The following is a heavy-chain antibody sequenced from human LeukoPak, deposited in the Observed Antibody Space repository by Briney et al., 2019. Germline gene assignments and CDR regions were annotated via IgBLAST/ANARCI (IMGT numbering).Heavy chain of an antibody. D-gene: IGHD4-11*01. V-gene: IGHV4-59*01. J-gene: IGHJ5*02. Sequence: PSETLSLTCIVSGGSISSYYWSWIRQPPGKGLEWIGYIYYGGSTNYNPSLKSRVTISVDTFKNQFSLKLSSVTAADTAVYYCARGLTTRWFDPWGQGTLVTVSS. CDR2: IYYGGST. CDR3: ARGLTTRWFDP. CDR1: GGSISSYY.